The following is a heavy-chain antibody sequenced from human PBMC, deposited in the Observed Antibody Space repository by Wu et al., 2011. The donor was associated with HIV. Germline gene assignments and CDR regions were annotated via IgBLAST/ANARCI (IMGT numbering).Heavy chain of an antibody. J-gene: IGHJ2*01. CDR1: GHMFIGYY. V-gene: IGHV1-2*02. CDR3: ARGHVITMIVGPGYWYFDL. CDR2: INPNSGGT. D-gene: IGHD3-22*01. Sequence: QVQLVQSGAEVKKPGASVKVSCKASGHMFIGYYMHWVRQAPGQGLEWMGWINPNSGGTNYAQKFQGRVTMTTDTSISAAYMELSRLRSDDTAVYYCARGHVITMIVGPGYWYFDLWGRGTLVTVSS.